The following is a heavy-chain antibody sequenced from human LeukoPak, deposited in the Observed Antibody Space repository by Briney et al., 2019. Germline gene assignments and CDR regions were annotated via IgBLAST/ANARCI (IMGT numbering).Heavy chain of an antibody. D-gene: IGHD3-22*01. Sequence: SETLSLTCTVYGGSISSYYWTWIRQPPGKGLEWIGYIYYSGSTNYNPSLKSRVTISVDTSKNQFSLKLSSVTAADTAVYYCARGPFVGYDSSGYYNYWGQGTLVTVSS. V-gene: IGHV4-59*01. CDR3: ARGPFVGYDSSGYYNY. CDR2: IYYSGST. J-gene: IGHJ4*02. CDR1: GGSISSYY.